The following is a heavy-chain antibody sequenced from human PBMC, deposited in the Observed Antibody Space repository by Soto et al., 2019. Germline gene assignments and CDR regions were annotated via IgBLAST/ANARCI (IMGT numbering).Heavy chain of an antibody. D-gene: IGHD4-17*01. J-gene: IGHJ4*02. Sequence: PGGSLRLSCAASGFTFSSYAMHWVRQAPGKGLEYVSAISSNGGSTYYANSVKGRFTISRDNSKNTLYLQMGSLRAEDMAVYYCARVDYGDGWVYWGQGTLVTVSS. CDR1: GFTFSSYA. V-gene: IGHV3-64*01. CDR2: ISSNGGST. CDR3: ARVDYGDGWVY.